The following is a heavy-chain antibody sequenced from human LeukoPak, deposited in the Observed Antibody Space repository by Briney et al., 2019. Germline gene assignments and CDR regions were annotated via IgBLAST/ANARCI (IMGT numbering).Heavy chain of an antibody. D-gene: IGHD2-2*01. Sequence: ASVKVSCKVSGYTLTESSMHWVRQAPGKGLEWMGGFDPEDGETIYAQRFQGRVTMTEDTSTDTAYMELSSLRSEDTAVYYCATTQLPAARGGWFDPWGQGTLVTVSS. CDR1: GYTLTESS. J-gene: IGHJ5*02. CDR2: FDPEDGET. V-gene: IGHV1-24*01. CDR3: ATTQLPAARGGWFDP.